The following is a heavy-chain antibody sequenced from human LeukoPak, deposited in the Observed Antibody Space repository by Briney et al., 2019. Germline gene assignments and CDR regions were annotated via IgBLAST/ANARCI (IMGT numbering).Heavy chain of an antibody. D-gene: IGHD1-26*01. V-gene: IGHV3-74*01. J-gene: IGHJ5*01. Sequence: PGGSLRLSCAASGFNFRNSWMHWVRQAPGKGPEWVSRSKSDGSNIRYATSVRDRFTISRDNAKNTVYLQMDSLRAEDTGLYYCARSLVGPNWFDSWGQGTLVTVSS. CDR1: GFNFRNSW. CDR2: SKSDGSNI. CDR3: ARSLVGPNWFDS.